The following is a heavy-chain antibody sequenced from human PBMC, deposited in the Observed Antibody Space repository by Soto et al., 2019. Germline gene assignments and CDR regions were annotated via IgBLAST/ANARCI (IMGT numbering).Heavy chain of an antibody. Sequence: PGGSLRLSCAASGFTFSSYGMHWVRQAPGKGLEWVAVISYDGSNKYYADSVKGRFTISRDNSKNTLYLQMNSLRAEDTAVYYCAKDLGRYCTNGVCYTGDTYYYGMDVWGQGTTVTVSS. D-gene: IGHD2-8*01. J-gene: IGHJ6*02. CDR2: ISYDGSNK. CDR3: AKDLGRYCTNGVCYTGDTYYYGMDV. V-gene: IGHV3-30*18. CDR1: GFTFSSYG.